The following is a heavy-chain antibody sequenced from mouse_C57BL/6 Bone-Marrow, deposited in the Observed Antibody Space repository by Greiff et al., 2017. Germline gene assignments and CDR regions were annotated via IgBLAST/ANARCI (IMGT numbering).Heavy chain of an antibody. CDR2: IDPNSGGT. V-gene: IGHV1-72*01. D-gene: IGHD1-2*01. CDR3: ARSLLLYPAWFAY. CDR1: GYTFTSYW. Sequence: QVQLQQPGAELVKPGASVKLSCKASGYTFTSYWMHWVKQRPGRGLEGIGRIDPNSGGTTYNEKFKSKATLTVDKPSSTAYMQLSSLTSEYSAVYYCARSLLLYPAWFAYWGQGTLVTVSA. J-gene: IGHJ3*01.